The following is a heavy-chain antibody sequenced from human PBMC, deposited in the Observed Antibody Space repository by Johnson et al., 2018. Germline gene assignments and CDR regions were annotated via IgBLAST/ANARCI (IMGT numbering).Heavy chain of an antibody. V-gene: IGHV3-33*01. CDR1: GFTFSSYG. D-gene: IGHD2-8*01. J-gene: IGHJ6*02. CDR2: IWFDGYTK. Sequence: QVQLVESGGGVVQPGRSLRLSCAASGFTFSSYGMHWVRQAPGKGLEWVAVIWFDGYTKYYAESVKGRFTISRDNSKNTLYLKINSLRAEDTAGYYCARDLVDGINGVCYSGMDVWGQGTTVTVSS. CDR3: ARDLVDGINGVCYSGMDV.